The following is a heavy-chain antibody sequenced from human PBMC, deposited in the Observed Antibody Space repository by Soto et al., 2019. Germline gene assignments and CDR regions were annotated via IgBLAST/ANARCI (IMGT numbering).Heavy chain of an antibody. J-gene: IGHJ4*02. CDR1: GFNFSSYA. D-gene: IGHD3-10*02. CDR2: ISSNLGST. V-gene: IGHV3-64D*06. CDR3: VKAYVRLRYFDY. Sequence: GGSLRLSCSASGFNFSSYAMHWVRQAPGKGLEYVSAISSNLGSTYYAGSVKGRFTISRDNSKNTLYLQMSSLRAKDTAVYYCVKAYVRLRYFDYWGQGTLVTVSS.